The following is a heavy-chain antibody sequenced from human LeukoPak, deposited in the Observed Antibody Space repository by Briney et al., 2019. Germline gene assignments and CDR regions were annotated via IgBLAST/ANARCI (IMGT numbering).Heavy chain of an antibody. Sequence: ASVKVSCKVSGYTLTELSMHWVRQAPGKGLEWMGGFDPEDGETIYAQKFQGRVTMTTDTSTSTAYMELRSLRSDDTAVYYCARDPYGGSPFDYWGQGTLVTVSS. CDR2: FDPEDGET. V-gene: IGHV1-24*01. J-gene: IGHJ4*02. CDR1: GYTLTELS. D-gene: IGHD4-23*01. CDR3: ARDPYGGSPFDY.